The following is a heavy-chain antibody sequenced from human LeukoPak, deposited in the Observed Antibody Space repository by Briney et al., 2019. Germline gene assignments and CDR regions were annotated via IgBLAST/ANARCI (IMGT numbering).Heavy chain of an antibody. Sequence: PGGSLRLSCAASGFTFTNYRLNWVRQAPGKGLEWVSSISSRSDDIHFIDSVKGRFTISRDNAKNSLYLQMNSLRAEDTAVYYCARRQWLLLYYYYYYMDVWGKGTTVTVSS. J-gene: IGHJ6*03. CDR2: ISSRSDDI. D-gene: IGHD5-12*01. CDR3: ARRQWLLLYYYYYYMDV. V-gene: IGHV3-21*01. CDR1: GFTFTNYR.